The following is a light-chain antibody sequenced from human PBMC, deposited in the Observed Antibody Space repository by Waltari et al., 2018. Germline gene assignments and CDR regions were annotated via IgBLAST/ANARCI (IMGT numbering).Light chain of an antibody. CDR2: GGT. CDR1: SANIGAGYD. Sequence: QSGLSQPRSVSGAPGQRVTITCTGISANIGAGYDVHRYQLLPGTAPKLLIYGGTKRPSGVPGRFSGSKSGTSASLAITGLQAEDGADYYCRSYDSSLSCSVFGGGTKLTIL. CDR3: RSYDSSLSCSV. V-gene: IGLV1-40*01. J-gene: IGLJ2*01.